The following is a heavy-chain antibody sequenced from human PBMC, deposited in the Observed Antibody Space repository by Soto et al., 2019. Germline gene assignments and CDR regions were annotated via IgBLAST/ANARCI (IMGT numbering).Heavy chain of an antibody. CDR3: ARTVYGGNSYYFDY. D-gene: IGHD4-17*01. V-gene: IGHV3-21*01. J-gene: IGHJ4*02. CDR1: GFTFSSYS. Sequence: EVQLVESGGGLVKPGGSLRLSCAASGFTFSSYSMNWVRQAPGKGLEWVSSISSSSSYIYYADSVKGRFTISRDNAKNPLYLQMNCLRVEGTAVYYCARTVYGGNSYYFDYWGQGTLVTVSS. CDR2: ISSSSSYI.